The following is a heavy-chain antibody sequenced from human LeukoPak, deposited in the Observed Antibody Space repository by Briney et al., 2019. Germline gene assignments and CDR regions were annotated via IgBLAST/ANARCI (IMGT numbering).Heavy chain of an antibody. CDR3: ATDRGWRTSGYYLYYFEY. CDR2: IKQDGSEK. D-gene: IGHD3-3*01. J-gene: IGHJ4*02. V-gene: IGHV3-7*01. CDR1: GFTFSNYW. Sequence: GGSLRLSCAASGFTFSNYWMSWVRQAPGKGLEWVANIKQDGSEKYYVDSVKGRFTISRDNAKNSLYLQMNSLRAEDTAVYYCATDRGWRTSGYYLYYFEYWGQGTLVTYSS.